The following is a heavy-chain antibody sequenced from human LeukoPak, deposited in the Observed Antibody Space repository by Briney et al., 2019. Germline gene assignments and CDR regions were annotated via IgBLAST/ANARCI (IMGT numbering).Heavy chain of an antibody. Sequence: SETLSLTCTVSGDSISSSSYFWGWIRQPPGKGLEWIARVSYSATTSYNPSLKSGVNISLHTSKKQFSLKVNSVTAADTAVYYCARHTYSIFYFDYWGQGTLVTVSS. V-gene: IGHV4-39*01. D-gene: IGHD5-18*01. CDR2: VSYSATT. CDR1: GDSISSSSYF. J-gene: IGHJ4*02. CDR3: ARHTYSIFYFDY.